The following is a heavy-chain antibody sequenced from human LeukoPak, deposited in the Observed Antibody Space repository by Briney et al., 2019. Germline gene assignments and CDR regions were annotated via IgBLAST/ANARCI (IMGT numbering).Heavy chain of an antibody. CDR3: AKEDCGVDCSTFDY. CDR1: GFTFSRYA. J-gene: IGHJ4*02. V-gene: IGHV3-23*01. Sequence: PGGSLRLCCAASGFTFSRYAMSWVRQAPGKGLEWVSAISGSGGTTYYADSVKGRFTISRDNSKSTLYLQMNSLRAEDTAVYYCAKEDCGVDCSTFDYWGQGTLVTVSS. CDR2: ISGSGGTT. D-gene: IGHD2-21*02.